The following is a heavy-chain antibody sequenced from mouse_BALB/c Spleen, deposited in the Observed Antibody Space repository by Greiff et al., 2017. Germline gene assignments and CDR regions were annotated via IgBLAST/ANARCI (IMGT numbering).Heavy chain of an antibody. J-gene: IGHJ1*01. CDR1: GYSITSGYY. V-gene: IGHV3-6*02. CDR2: ISYDGSN. CDR3: ARGGGTYWYFDV. D-gene: IGHD4-1*01. Sequence: EVKLVESGPGLVKPSQSLSLTCSVTGYSITSGYYWNWIRQFPGNKLEWMGYISYDGSNNYNPSLKNRISITRDTSKNQFFLKLNSVTTEDTATYYCARGGGTYWYFDVWGAGTTVTVSS.